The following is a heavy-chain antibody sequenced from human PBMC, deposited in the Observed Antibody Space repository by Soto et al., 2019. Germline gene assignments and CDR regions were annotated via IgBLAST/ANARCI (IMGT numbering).Heavy chain of an antibody. CDR3: ARDLSYSSSWYNPDY. D-gene: IGHD6-13*01. CDR2: ISAYNGNT. V-gene: IGHV1-18*01. CDR1: GYTFTSYG. Sequence: QVQLVQSGAEVKKPGASVKVSCKASGYTFTSYGISWVRQAPGQGLEWMGWISAYNGNTNYAQKLQGRVTMTTDTSTSTAYRELRSLRSDDTAVYYCARDLSYSSSWYNPDYWGQGTLVTVSS. J-gene: IGHJ4*02.